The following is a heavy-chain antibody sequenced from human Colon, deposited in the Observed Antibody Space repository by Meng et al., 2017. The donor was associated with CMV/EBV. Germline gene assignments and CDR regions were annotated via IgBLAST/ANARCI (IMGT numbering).Heavy chain of an antibody. J-gene: IGHJ4*02. CDR2: ISSDGNTK. Sequence: GGSLRLSCAASGFKSSGYVMHWVRHTPGKGLEWVAHISSDGNTKYYAASVEGRFTVSRDNSNTTLYLEMNNLRTDDAAVYSCARQNWGPYLDSWGQGTLVTVSS. CDR1: GFKSSGYV. CDR3: ARQNWGPYLDS. D-gene: IGHD7-27*01. V-gene: IGHV3-30-3*01.